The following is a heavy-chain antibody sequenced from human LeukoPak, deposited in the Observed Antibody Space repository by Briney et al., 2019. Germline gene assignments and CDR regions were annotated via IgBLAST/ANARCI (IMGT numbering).Heavy chain of an antibody. D-gene: IGHD2-2*01. J-gene: IGHJ3*02. CDR3: ARGLSPHYAPPYAFDI. CDR2: ISNTGSTI. Sequence: GGSLGLSCAASRFTFSDYYMEWIRQAPGKGLEWVSYISNTGSTIYYADSVKGRFTISRDNAKKSLYLQMNSLRAEDTAVYYCARGLSPHYAPPYAFDIWGQGTMVTVSS. CDR1: RFTFSDYY. V-gene: IGHV3-11*04.